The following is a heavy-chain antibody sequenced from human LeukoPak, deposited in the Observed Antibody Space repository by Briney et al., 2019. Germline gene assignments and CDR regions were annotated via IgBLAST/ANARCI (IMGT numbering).Heavy chain of an antibody. CDR2: IYSGSNI. CDR1: GFAVSSNY. Sequence: PGGSLGLSCAASGFAVSSNYMSWVRQAPGKGLEWVSVIYSGSNIHYTESVKGRFTISRDNSRNTLYLQMNSLRVEETAVYYCARNLGATGPHDAFDIWGQGTMVTVSS. CDR3: ARNLGATGPHDAFDI. J-gene: IGHJ3*02. D-gene: IGHD1-26*01. V-gene: IGHV3-53*01.